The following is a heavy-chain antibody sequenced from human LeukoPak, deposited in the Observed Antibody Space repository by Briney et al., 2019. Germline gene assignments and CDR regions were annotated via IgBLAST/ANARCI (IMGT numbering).Heavy chain of an antibody. CDR2: IIPIFGTA. CDR3: ARDYVVAAKEFWFNP. CDR1: GGTFSSYA. D-gene: IGHD2-15*01. Sequence: SVTVSCTASGGTFSSYAISWVRQAPGQGLEWMGGIIPIFGTANYAQKFQGRVTITADESTSTAYMELSSLRSEDTAVYYCARDYVVAAKEFWFNPWGQGTLVTVSS. J-gene: IGHJ5*02. V-gene: IGHV1-69*01.